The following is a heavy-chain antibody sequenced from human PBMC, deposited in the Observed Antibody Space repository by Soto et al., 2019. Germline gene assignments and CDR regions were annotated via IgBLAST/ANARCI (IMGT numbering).Heavy chain of an antibody. CDR1: AGSISSSSYY. CDR3: ARQAGGRLRSFDWPRGRYGMDV. J-gene: IGHJ6*02. CDR2: IDYSGST. V-gene: IGHV4-39*01. D-gene: IGHD3-9*01. Sequence: QLQLQESGPGLVKPSETLSLTCTVSAGSISSSSYYRGWIRQPPGKGLEWIGSIDYSGSTYYNPSLKSRVTIRVATSKNQVSLKLSCVTAADTAVYYFARQAGGRLRSFDWPRGRYGMDVWGQGTTIIVSS.